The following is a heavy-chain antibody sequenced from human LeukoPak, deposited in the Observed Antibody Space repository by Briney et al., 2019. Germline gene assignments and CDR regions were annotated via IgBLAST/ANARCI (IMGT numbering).Heavy chain of an antibody. CDR3: ARDRTSYYESSGPGDH. D-gene: IGHD3-22*01. CDR2: INPNSGGT. Sequence: VASVKVSCKASGYTFTGYYMHWVRQAPGQGLEWMGWINPNSGGTNYAQKFQGRVTMTRDTSISTAYMELSRLRSDDTAVYYCARDRTSYYESSGPGDHWGQGALVTVSS. CDR1: GYTFTGYY. J-gene: IGHJ4*02. V-gene: IGHV1-2*02.